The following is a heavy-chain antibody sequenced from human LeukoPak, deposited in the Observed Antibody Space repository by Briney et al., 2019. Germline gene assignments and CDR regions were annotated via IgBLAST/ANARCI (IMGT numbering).Heavy chain of an antibody. Sequence: GGSLRLSCAASGFAFSSYTMNWVRQAPGKGLEWVSSISSSSSYIYYADSVKGRFTISRDNAKNSLYLQMNSLRAEDTALYYCAKDMGGYGSGSYPDWGQGTLVTVSS. CDR3: AKDMGGYGSGSYPD. CDR2: ISSSSSYI. J-gene: IGHJ4*02. CDR1: GFAFSSYT. V-gene: IGHV3-21*04. D-gene: IGHD3-10*01.